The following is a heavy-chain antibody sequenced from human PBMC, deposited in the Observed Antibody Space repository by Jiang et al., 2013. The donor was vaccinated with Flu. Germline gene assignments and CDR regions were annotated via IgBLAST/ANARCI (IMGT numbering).Heavy chain of an antibody. V-gene: IGHV1-18*01. J-gene: IGHJ3*02. CDR3: ARRGGGNHYDAFDI. D-gene: IGHD2-15*01. Sequence: YAQKFQGRVTMTTDTSTSTAYMELRSLISDDTALYFCARRGGGNHYDAFDIWGQGTMVTVSS.